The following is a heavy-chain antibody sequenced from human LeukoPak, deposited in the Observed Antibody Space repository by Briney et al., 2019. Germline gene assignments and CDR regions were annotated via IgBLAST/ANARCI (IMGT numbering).Heavy chain of an antibody. V-gene: IGHV3-7*04. CDR1: GFTFSNAW. CDR2: IWQGESGA. D-gene: IGHD5-12*01. J-gene: IGHJ6*01. CDR3: VRGRDIVATAPYYYYGMDV. Sequence: PGGSLRLSCAASGFTFSNAWMSWVRQAPGKGLEWVANIWQGESGAHYVDSVTGRFIISGDSAKTSLYLQMNNLRAEDSAVYYCVRGRDIVATAPYYYYGMDVWGQGTTVTVSS.